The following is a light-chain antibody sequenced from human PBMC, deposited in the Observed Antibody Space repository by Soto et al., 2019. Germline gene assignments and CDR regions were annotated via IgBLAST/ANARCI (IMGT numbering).Light chain of an antibody. J-gene: IGLJ1*01. Sequence: QSVLTQPPSVSGAPGQRVTSSCTGSSSNIGAGYDVHWYQQFPGTAPKLLMYGNINRPSGVPDRFSGSKSGTSASLAITGLQAEDETDYYCQSYDSSLSGWVFGTGTKVTVL. CDR1: SSNIGAGYD. V-gene: IGLV1-40*01. CDR2: GNI. CDR3: QSYDSSLSGWV.